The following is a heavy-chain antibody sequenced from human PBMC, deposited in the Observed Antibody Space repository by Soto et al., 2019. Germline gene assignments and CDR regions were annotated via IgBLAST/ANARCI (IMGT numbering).Heavy chain of an antibody. Sequence: QVQLVQSGAEVKKPGASVKVSCKASGYTFTGYYMHWVRQAPGQGLEWMGWINPNSGGTNYAQKFKGWVTMTRDTSISTAYMELSRLRSDDTAVYYCARGVVVPAAISYYYYGMDVWGQGTTVTVSS. V-gene: IGHV1-2*04. CDR2: INPNSGGT. D-gene: IGHD2-2*02. CDR1: GYTFTGYY. J-gene: IGHJ6*02. CDR3: ARGVVVPAAISYYYYGMDV.